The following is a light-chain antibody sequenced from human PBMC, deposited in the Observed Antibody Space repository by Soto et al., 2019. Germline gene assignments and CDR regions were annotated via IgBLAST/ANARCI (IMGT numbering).Light chain of an antibody. CDR3: QRTYNAP. J-gene: IGKJ5*01. Sequence: IRLTQSPSSVFASXGDRVTINCRVSMGISSFLHWYLHKPGKVSKLLIYSASNLQSGVPSRFSGSASGTDCTLTIMSLQPEEVATDYGQRTYNAPFGQGTRLEIK. CDR2: SAS. V-gene: IGKV1-27*01. CDR1: MGISSF.